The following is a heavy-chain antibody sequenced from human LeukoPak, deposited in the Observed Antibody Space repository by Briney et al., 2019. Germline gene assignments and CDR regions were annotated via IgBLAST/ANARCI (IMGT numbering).Heavy chain of an antibody. J-gene: IGHJ4*02. Sequence: GGSLRLSCAASGFTFSSYGMSWVRQAPGKGLEWVSAISGSGGSTYYADSVKGRFTISRDNSKNTLYLQMNSLRAEDTAVYYCAKNTVGHDILTGGLDYWGQGTLVTVSS. CDR3: AKNTVGHDILTGGLDY. CDR1: GFTFSSYG. V-gene: IGHV3-23*01. D-gene: IGHD3-9*01. CDR2: ISGSGGST.